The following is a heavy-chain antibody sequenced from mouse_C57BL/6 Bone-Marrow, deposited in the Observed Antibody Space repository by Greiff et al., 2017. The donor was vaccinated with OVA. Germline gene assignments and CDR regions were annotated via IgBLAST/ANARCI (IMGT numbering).Heavy chain of an antibody. CDR1: GYTFTSYW. V-gene: IGHV1-61*01. Sequence: QVQLQQPGAELVRPGSSVKLSCKASGYTFTSYWMDWVKQRPGQGLEWIGNIYPSDSETHYNQKFKDKATLTVYKASSTAYMQLSSLTSEDSAVYYCARPGKAYYYGSSYGFAYWGQGTLVTVSA. D-gene: IGHD1-1*01. CDR3: ARPGKAYYYGSSYGFAY. CDR2: IYPSDSET. J-gene: IGHJ3*01.